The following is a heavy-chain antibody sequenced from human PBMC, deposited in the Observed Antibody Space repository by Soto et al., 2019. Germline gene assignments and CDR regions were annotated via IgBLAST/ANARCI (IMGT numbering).Heavy chain of an antibody. CDR3: ASHSGDSSGNEYYYYYGMDV. CDR2: IYPGDSDT. CDR1: GYSFTSYW. V-gene: IGHV5-51*01. D-gene: IGHD3-22*01. J-gene: IGHJ6*02. Sequence: PGESLKISCKGSGYSFTSYWIGWVRQMPGKGLEWMGIIYPGDSDTRYSPSFQGQVTISADKSISTAYLQWSSLKASDTAMYYCASHSGDSSGNEYYYYYGMDVWGQGTTVTRLL.